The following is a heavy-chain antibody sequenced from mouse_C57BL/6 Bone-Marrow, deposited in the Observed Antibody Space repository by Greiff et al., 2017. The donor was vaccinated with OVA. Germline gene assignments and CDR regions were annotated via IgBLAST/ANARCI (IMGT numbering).Heavy chain of an antibody. CDR1: GYTFTSYW. D-gene: IGHD1-1*01. J-gene: IGHJ3*01. Sequence: VQLQQPGAELVKPGASVKLSCKASGYTFTSYWMHWVKQRPGQGLEWIGMIHPNSGSTNYNEKFKSKATLTVDKSSSTAYMRLSSLTSEDSAVCYCARRVYYYGSSPRFAYWGQGTLVTVSA. V-gene: IGHV1-64*01. CDR2: IHPNSGST. CDR3: ARRVYYYGSSPRFAY.